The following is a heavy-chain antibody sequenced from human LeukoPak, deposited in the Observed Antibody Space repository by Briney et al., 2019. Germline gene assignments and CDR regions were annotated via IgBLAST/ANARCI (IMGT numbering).Heavy chain of an antibody. Sequence: GGSLRLSCAASGFTFSGYSMNWVRQVPGKGLVWVSRIRSDGSDARYAESVKGRFTISRDNAKNTLYLQMNSLRDEDTAVYYCARDWFHAIDYWGQGTLVTVSS. CDR2: IRSDGSDA. CDR1: GFTFSGYS. D-gene: IGHD2/OR15-2a*01. J-gene: IGHJ4*02. V-gene: IGHV3-74*01. CDR3: ARDWFHAIDY.